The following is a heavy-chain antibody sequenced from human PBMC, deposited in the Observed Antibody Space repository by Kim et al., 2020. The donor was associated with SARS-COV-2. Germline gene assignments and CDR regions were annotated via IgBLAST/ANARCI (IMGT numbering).Heavy chain of an antibody. Sequence: SVKGRVTITRDNAKNSLYLQMNSLRAEDTAVYYCARIDEVDDYDDDGMDVWGQGTTVTVSS. J-gene: IGHJ6*02. V-gene: IGHV3-21*01. CDR3: ARIDEVDDYDDDGMDV.